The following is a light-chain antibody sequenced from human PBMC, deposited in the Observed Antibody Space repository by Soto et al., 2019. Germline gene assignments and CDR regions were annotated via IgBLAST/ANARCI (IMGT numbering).Light chain of an antibody. Sequence: DIVLTQSPGTLSLSPGERATLSCRASQSVSSSYLAWYQQKPGQAPRLLIYGASSRATGIPDRFSGSGSGTDFTLTISRLEPEDFALYYCQQYCSSPPYTFGQGTKLEIK. CDR1: QSVSSSY. CDR2: GAS. J-gene: IGKJ2*01. CDR3: QQYCSSPPYT. V-gene: IGKV3-20*01.